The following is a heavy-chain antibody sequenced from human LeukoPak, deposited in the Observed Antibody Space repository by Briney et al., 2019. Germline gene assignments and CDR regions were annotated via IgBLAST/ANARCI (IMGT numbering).Heavy chain of an antibody. CDR3: ARGEQLVGVSWFDP. V-gene: IGHV4-4*07. CDR1: GGSISSYY. J-gene: IGHJ5*02. CDR2: IYTSGST. Sequence: SETLSLTCTVSGGSISSYYWSWIRQPAGEGLEWIGRIYTSGSTNYNPSLKSRVTMSVDTSKNQFSLKLSSVTAADTAVYYCARGEQLVGVSWFDPWGQGTLVTVSS. D-gene: IGHD6-13*01.